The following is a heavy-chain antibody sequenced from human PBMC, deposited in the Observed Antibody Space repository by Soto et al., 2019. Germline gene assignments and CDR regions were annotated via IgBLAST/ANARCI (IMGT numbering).Heavy chain of an antibody. CDR2: ISSSSSYT. CDR1: GFTFSSYS. D-gene: IGHD3-9*01. CDR3: ARVYLESSPYWYFDL. Sequence: EVQLVESGGGLVKPGGSLRLSCAASGFTFSSYSMNWVRQAPGKGLEWVSSISSSSSYTYYADSVKGRFTISRDNAKNSLYLQMNSLRAEDTAVYYCARVYLESSPYWYFDLWGRGTLVTVSS. V-gene: IGHV3-21*01. J-gene: IGHJ2*01.